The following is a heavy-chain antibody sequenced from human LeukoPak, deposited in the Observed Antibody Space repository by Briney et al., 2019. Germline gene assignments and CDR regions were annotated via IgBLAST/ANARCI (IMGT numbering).Heavy chain of an antibody. CDR1: GFTVSSNY. CDR3: ATNYDSSGYSDY. Sequence: GGSLRLSCAASGFTVSSNYMSWVRQAPGKGLEWVSVIYSGGSTYCADSVKGRFTISRDNSKNTLYLQMNSLRAEDTAVYYCATNYDSSGYSDYWGQGTLVTVSS. J-gene: IGHJ4*02. D-gene: IGHD3-22*01. CDR2: IYSGGST. V-gene: IGHV3-53*01.